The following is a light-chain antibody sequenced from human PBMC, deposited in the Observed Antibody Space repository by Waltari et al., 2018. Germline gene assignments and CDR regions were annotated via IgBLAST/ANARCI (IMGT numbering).Light chain of an antibody. V-gene: IGKV3-15*01. CDR2: NAS. J-gene: IGKJ1*01. CDR3: QQYSSWSPGP. Sequence: VLTQSPATLSVSPGDRATLSCRASQSISSNLAWYQQKPGQAPRLLIDNASTRATGIPARFSGRWSGTEFTLIISNLQSEDSAVYYCQQYSSWSPGPFGQGTKVEIK. CDR1: QSISSN.